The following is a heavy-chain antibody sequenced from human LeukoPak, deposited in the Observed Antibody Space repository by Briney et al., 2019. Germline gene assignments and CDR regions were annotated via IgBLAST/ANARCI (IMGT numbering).Heavy chain of an antibody. Sequence: ASVKVSCKASGYTFTGYNMHWVRQAPGQGLEWMGWINPNSGGTNYAQKFQGRVTMTRDTSISTAYIWLSRLRSDGTAVYYCARAGVVVAAMDFDYWGQGTLVTVSS. V-gene: IGHV1-2*02. CDR1: GYTFTGYN. J-gene: IGHJ4*02. CDR3: ARAGVVVAAMDFDY. CDR2: INPNSGGT. D-gene: IGHD2-15*01.